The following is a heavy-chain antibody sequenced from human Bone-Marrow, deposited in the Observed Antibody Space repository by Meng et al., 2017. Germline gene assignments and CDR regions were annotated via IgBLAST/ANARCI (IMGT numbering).Heavy chain of an antibody. CDR2: IYYSGST. D-gene: IGHD5-24*01. J-gene: IGHJ4*02. Sequence: QVQLQESGPGLVKPAQTLYRTGTGSGGPISSGDSYWSWIRQPPGRGLEWIGYIYYSGSTYYNPSLRSRVTISVDTSKNQFSLILTSVTAADTAVYFCARVETATTNPYFDYWGQGTLVTVSS. V-gene: IGHV4-30-4*01. CDR3: ARVETATTNPYFDY. CDR1: GGPISSGDSY.